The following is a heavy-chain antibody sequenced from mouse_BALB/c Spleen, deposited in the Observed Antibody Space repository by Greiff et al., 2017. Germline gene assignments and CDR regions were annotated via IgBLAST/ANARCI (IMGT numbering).Heavy chain of an antibody. CDR2: IDPETGGT. J-gene: IGHJ1*01. CDR3: TRLGGSRGGEYFDV. Sequence: QVQLQQSGAELVRPGASVTLSCKASGYTFTDYEMHWVKQTPVHGLEWIGAIDPETGGTAYNQKFKGKATLTADKSSSTAYMELRSLTSEDSAVYYCTRLGGSRGGEYFDVWGAGTTVTVSS. CDR1: GYTFTDYE. D-gene: IGHD1-1*01. V-gene: IGHV1-15*01.